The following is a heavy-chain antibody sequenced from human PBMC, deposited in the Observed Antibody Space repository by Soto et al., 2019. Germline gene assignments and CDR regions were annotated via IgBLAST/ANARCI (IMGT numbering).Heavy chain of an antibody. V-gene: IGHV3-53*01. Sequence: GGSLRVSCAVSGFSVSDNYMSWVRQAPGKGLEWVSVIYRGDATHYADSVKGRFTISRDNSKNTVYLQMNSLRAEDTAVYYCARDRSDSSRADSFDIWGQGTMVTVSS. CDR3: ARDRSDSSRADSFDI. CDR1: GFSVSDNY. D-gene: IGHD6-25*01. CDR2: IYRGDAT. J-gene: IGHJ3*02.